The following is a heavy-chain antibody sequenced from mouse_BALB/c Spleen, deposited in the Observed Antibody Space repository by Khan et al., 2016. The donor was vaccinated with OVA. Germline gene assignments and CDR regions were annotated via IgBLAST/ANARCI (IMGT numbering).Heavy chain of an antibody. CDR1: GFSLTNYG. CDR2: IWAGGST. D-gene: IGHD1-1*01. CDR3: ARAFYYGAWFAY. J-gene: IGHJ3*01. Sequence: VQLQESGPGLVAPSQTLSITCTVSGFSLTNYGVHWVRQPPGKGLEWLGVIWAGGSTNHNSALMSRLSISKDDPKSQVFFTRNSLQTDDTAIYYCARAFYYGAWFAYWGQGTLVTVSA. V-gene: IGHV2-9*02.